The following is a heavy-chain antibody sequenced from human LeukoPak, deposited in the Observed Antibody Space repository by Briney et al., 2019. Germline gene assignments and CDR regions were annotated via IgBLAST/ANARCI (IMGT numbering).Heavy chain of an antibody. CDR2: IYPDDSDT. Sequence: GESLKISCKGSGYSFTNYWIGWVRQMPGKGLEWMGIIYPDDSDTRYSPSFKGQVTISADKSISTAYLQWSGLRASDTAMYYCALSSGPQPFFYYMDVWGKGTTVTVSS. CDR1: GYSFTNYW. CDR3: ALSSGPQPFFYYMDV. J-gene: IGHJ6*03. V-gene: IGHV5-51*01. D-gene: IGHD2/OR15-2a*01.